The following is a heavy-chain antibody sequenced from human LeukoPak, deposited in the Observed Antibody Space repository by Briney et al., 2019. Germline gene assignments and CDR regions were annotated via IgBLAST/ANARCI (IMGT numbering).Heavy chain of an antibody. J-gene: IGHJ4*02. CDR2: INHSGST. CDR3: ARGGGIAAPNFDY. Sequence: SETLSLTCAVYGGSFSGYYWSWIRQPPGKGLEWIGEINHSGSTNYNPSLKSRVTISVDTSKNQFSLKPSSVTAADTAVYYCARGGGIAAPNFDYWGQGTLVTVSS. V-gene: IGHV4-34*01. D-gene: IGHD6-13*01. CDR1: GGSFSGYY.